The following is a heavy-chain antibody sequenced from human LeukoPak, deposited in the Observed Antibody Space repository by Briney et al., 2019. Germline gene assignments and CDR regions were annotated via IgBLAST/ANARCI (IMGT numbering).Heavy chain of an antibody. Sequence: SETLSLTCTVSGGSISSYYWSWIRQPPGKGLEWIGYIYYSGSTNYNPSLKSRVTISVDTSKNQFSLRLSSVNAADTAVYYCAREVYGRAGFYFDYWGQGSLVTVSS. D-gene: IGHD5/OR15-5a*01. CDR3: AREVYGRAGFYFDY. CDR1: GGSISSYY. CDR2: IYYSGST. J-gene: IGHJ4*02. V-gene: IGHV4-59*01.